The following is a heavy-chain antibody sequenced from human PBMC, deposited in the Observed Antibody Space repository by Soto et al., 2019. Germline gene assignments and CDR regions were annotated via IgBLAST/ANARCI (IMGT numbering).Heavy chain of an antibody. V-gene: IGHV1-3*01. D-gene: IGHD2-8*01. CDR2: INAGNGIA. Sequence: GASVKVSCKASGYTFTSYAMHWVRQAPGQRLEWMGWINAGNGIANYAQKFQGRVTITADKSTSTAYMELSSLRSEDTAVYYCARGPDTVRECWFDPWGQGTLVTVSS. CDR1: GYTFTSYA. J-gene: IGHJ5*02. CDR3: ARGPDTVRECWFDP.